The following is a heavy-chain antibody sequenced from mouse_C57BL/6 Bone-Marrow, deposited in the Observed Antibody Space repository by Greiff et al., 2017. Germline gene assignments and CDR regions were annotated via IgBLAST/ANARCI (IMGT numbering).Heavy chain of an antibody. CDR1: GYTFTSYW. CDR3: ASAKSSDVGGAMDY. V-gene: IGHV1-55*01. CDR2: IYPGSGST. J-gene: IGHJ4*01. D-gene: IGHD1-3*01. Sequence: QVQLQQPGAELVKPGASVKMSCKASGYTFTSYWITWVQQRPGQGLEWIGDIYPGSGSTNYNEKFKSKATLTVDTSSSTAYMQLSSLTSEDAAVYYCASAKSSDVGGAMDYWGQGTSVTVSS.